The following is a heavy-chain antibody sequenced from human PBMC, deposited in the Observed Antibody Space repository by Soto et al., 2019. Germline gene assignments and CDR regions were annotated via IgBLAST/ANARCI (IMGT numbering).Heavy chain of an antibody. J-gene: IGHJ4*02. CDR2: ISSSSSYI. CDR3: AREGYSSGWYAY. CDR1: GFTFSSYS. D-gene: IGHD6-19*01. Sequence: GGSLRLSCAASGFTFSSYSMNWVRQAPGKGLEWVSSISSSSSYIYYADSVKGRFTISRDNAKNSLYLQMNSLRAEDTAVYYCAREGYSSGWYAYWGQGTLVTVSS. V-gene: IGHV3-21*01.